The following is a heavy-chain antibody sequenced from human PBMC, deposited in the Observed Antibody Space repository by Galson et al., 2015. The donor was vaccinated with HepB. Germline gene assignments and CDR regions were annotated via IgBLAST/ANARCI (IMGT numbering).Heavy chain of an antibody. V-gene: IGHV3-21*01. J-gene: IGHJ3*02. Sequence: SLRLSCAASGFTFSSYSMNWVRQAPGKGLEWVSSISSSSSYIYYADSVKGRFTISRDNAKNSLYLQMNSLRAEDTAVYYCARCYDSSGYATRNDAFDIWGQGTMVTVSS. CDR2: ISSSSSYI. D-gene: IGHD3-22*01. CDR1: GFTFSSYS. CDR3: ARCYDSSGYATRNDAFDI.